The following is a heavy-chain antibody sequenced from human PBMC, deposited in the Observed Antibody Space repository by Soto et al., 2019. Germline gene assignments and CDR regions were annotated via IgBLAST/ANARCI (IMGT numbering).Heavy chain of an antibody. J-gene: IGHJ4*02. D-gene: IGHD2-15*01. Sequence: APVKVSCKVSGYTLTELFMHWVRNAPGKGLEWMGGFDPEDGETIYAQKFQGRVTMTEDTSTDTAYMELSSLRSEDTAVYYYATVPICSGGSCYGLWRQGTLVTVSS. CDR1: GYTLTELF. CDR3: ATVPICSGGSCYGL. CDR2: FDPEDGET. V-gene: IGHV1-24*01.